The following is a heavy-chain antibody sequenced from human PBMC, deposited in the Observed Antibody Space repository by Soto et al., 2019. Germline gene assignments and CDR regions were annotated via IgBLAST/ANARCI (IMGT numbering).Heavy chain of an antibody. CDR3: ARNYYGSGSYAPWFDP. Sequence: GGSLRLSCAGSGFTGSLNYMGLARPAPGKGLEGASFIYVNGKPYSEASVKGRFSISRASSKNRVYLQMDRLRAKDTPVYYCARNYYGSGSYAPWFDPWGQGTLVTVSS. J-gene: IGHJ5*02. CDR1: GFTGSLNY. CDR2: IYVNGKP. D-gene: IGHD3-10*01. V-gene: IGHV3-66*01.